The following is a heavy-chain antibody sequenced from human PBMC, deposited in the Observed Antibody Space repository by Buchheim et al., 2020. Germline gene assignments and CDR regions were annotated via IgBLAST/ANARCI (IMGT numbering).Heavy chain of an antibody. CDR3: AREKEDYENPLDY. CDR2: ISSSSSYI. J-gene: IGHJ4*02. CDR1: GFTFSSYS. V-gene: IGHV3-21*01. D-gene: IGHD4-17*01. Sequence: EVQLVESGGGLVQPGGSLRLSCAASGFTFSSYSMNWVRQAPGKGLEWVSSISSSSSYIYYADSVKGRFTISRDNAKNSRDVQMNSLRAEDTAVYYCAREKEDYENPLDYWGQGTL.